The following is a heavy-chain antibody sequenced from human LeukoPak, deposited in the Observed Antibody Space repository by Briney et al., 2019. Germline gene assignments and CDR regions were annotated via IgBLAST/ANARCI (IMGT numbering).Heavy chain of an antibody. Sequence: PGGSLRLSCAASGFTFSSYSMNWVRQAPGKGLEWVSSISSSSSYIYYADSVKGRFTISRDNAKNSLYLQMNSLRAEDTAVYYCARVSHSSGWGDYWGQGTLVTVSS. CDR2: ISSSSSYI. D-gene: IGHD6-19*01. CDR3: ARVSHSSGWGDY. V-gene: IGHV3-21*01. CDR1: GFTFSSYS. J-gene: IGHJ4*02.